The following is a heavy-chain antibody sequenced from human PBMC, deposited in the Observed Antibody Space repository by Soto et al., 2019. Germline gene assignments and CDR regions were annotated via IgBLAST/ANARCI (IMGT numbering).Heavy chain of an antibody. CDR1: GGSISSSSYY. D-gene: IGHD3-9*01. Sequence: QLQLQESGPGLVKPSETLSLTCTVSGGSISSSSYYWGWIRQPPGKGLEWIGSIYYSGSTYYNPSLKSRVTISVDTSKNQFSLKLSSVTAADTAVYYCARAYYDILTGYTDAFDIWGQGTMVTVSS. J-gene: IGHJ3*02. CDR3: ARAYYDILTGYTDAFDI. CDR2: IYYSGST. V-gene: IGHV4-39*01.